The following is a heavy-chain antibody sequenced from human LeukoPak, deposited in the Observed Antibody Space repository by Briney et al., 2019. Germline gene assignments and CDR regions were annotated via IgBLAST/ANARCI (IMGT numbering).Heavy chain of an antibody. D-gene: IGHD5-18*01. CDR3: AARGGYSYGLIDY. J-gene: IGHJ4*02. Sequence: GGSWRLSGAASGFTFSSYGMYWVRQAPGKGLEGAAFIRYDGSNKYYADSVKGRFTISRDNSKNTLYLQMNSLRAEDTAVYYCAARGGYSYGLIDYWGQGTLVTVSS. V-gene: IGHV3-30*02. CDR1: GFTFSSYG. CDR2: IRYDGSNK.